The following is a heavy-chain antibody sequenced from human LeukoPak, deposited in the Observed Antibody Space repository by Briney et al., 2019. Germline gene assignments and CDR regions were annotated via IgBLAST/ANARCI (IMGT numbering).Heavy chain of an antibody. CDR3: ARDRAIAVASFSYYYYGMDV. Sequence: GASVTVSCKASGYTFAGYYMHWVRQAPGQGLEWMGWINPNSGGTNYAQKFQGRVTMTRDASISTAYMELSRLRSDDTAVYYCARDRAIAVASFSYYYYGMDVWGQGTTVTVSS. J-gene: IGHJ6*02. CDR2: INPNSGGT. V-gene: IGHV1-2*02. D-gene: IGHD6-19*01. CDR1: GYTFAGYY.